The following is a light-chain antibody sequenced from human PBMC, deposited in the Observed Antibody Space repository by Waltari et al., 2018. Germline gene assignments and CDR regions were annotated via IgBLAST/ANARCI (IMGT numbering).Light chain of an antibody. CDR1: QSISSY. V-gene: IGKV1-39*01. J-gene: IGKJ3*01. CDR3: QQRT. Sequence: DIQMTQSPSSLSASVGDRVTITCRASQSISSYLNWYQQKPGKAPKLLIYAASSLQSGVPSRFSGSGSVTDFTLTISSLQPEDFATYYCQQRTFGPGTKVDIK. CDR2: AAS.